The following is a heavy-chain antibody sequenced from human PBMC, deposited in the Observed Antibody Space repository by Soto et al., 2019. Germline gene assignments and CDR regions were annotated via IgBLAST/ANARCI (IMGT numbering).Heavy chain of an antibody. CDR3: ARVGYSSTGTTLHFHGLDV. CDR2: IYPRGGTT. J-gene: IGHJ6*02. Sequence: ASVKVSCKTSGYNFTSHYIHWVRQAPGQRLESMGIIYPRGGTTIYAQKFQGKVTMTRDTSTHTLYMELSSLRSEDTAIYYCARVGYSSTGTTLHFHGLDVWGQGTTVTVSS. D-gene: IGHD3-22*01. V-gene: IGHV1-46*01. CDR1: GYNFTSHY.